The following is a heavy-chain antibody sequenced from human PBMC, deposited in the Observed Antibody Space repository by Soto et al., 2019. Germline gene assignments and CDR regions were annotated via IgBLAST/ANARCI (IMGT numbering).Heavy chain of an antibody. CDR3: TRERYYDSSGYYW. Sequence: PGGSLRLSCTASGFTFGDYAMSWFRQAPGKGLEWVGFIRSKAYGGTTEYAASVKGRFTISRDDSKSIAYLQMNSLKTEDTAVYYCTRERYYDSSGYYWWGQGTLVTVSS. J-gene: IGHJ4*02. D-gene: IGHD3-22*01. CDR2: IRSKAYGGTT. CDR1: GFTFGDYA. V-gene: IGHV3-49*03.